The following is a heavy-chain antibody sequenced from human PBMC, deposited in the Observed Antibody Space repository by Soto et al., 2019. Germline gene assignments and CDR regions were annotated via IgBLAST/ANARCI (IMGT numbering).Heavy chain of an antibody. D-gene: IGHD2-15*01. J-gene: IGHJ3*02. CDR2: INHSGST. V-gene: IGHV4-34*01. CDR3: ARRGYCSGGSCSDAFDI. CDR1: GGSFSGYY. Sequence: GTLSLTCAVYGGSFSGYYWSWIRQPPGKGLEWIGEINHSGSTNYNPSLKSRVTISVDTSKNQFSLKLSSVTAADTAVYYCARRGYCSGGSCSDAFDIWGQGTMVTVSS.